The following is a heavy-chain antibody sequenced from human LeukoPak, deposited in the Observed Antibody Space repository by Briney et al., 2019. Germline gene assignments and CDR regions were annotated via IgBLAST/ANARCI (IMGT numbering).Heavy chain of an antibody. CDR3: ARDLAWGSSSVWFDP. D-gene: IGHD6-6*01. Sequence: KASETLSLTCAVYGGSFSGYYWSWIRQPPGKGLEWIGEINHSGSTNYNPPLKSRVTISVDTSKNQFSLKLSSVTAADTAVYYCARDLAWGSSSVWFDPWGQGTLVTVSS. CDR1: GGSFSGYY. V-gene: IGHV4-34*01. CDR2: INHSGST. J-gene: IGHJ5*02.